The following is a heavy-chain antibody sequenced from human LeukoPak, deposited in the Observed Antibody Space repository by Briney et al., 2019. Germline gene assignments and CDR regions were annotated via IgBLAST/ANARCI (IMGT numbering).Heavy chain of an antibody. V-gene: IGHV4-39*07. CDR3: ARNSNWNYKVDP. Sequence: PSETLSLTCTVSGGSIRGSSYYWVWIRQPPGKWLEWIGTIYYSGSTYYNPSLKSRVTISVDTSKNQFSLKLRSVTAADTAVYYCARNSNWNYKVDPWGQGTLVTVSS. J-gene: IGHJ5*02. CDR2: IYYSGST. CDR1: GGSIRGSSYY. D-gene: IGHD1-7*01.